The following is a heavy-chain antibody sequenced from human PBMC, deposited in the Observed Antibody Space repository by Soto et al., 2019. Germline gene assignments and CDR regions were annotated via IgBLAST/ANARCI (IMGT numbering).Heavy chain of an antibody. CDR1: GFTFSSYG. CDR3: AKEDIVVVVAAPAV. Sequence: GGSLRLSCAASGFTFSSYGMHWVRQAPGKGLEWVAVISYDGSNKYYADSVKGRFTISRDNSKNTLYLQMNSLRAEDTAVYYCAKEDIVVVVAAPAVWGQGTLVTVSS. J-gene: IGHJ4*02. V-gene: IGHV3-30*18. D-gene: IGHD2-15*01. CDR2: ISYDGSNK.